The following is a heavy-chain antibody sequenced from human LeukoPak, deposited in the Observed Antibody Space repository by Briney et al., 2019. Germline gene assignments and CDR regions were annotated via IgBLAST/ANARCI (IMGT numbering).Heavy chain of an antibody. CDR2: IYHSGST. D-gene: IGHD3-10*01. CDR3: ARDLEYYGSGPKKNWFDP. CDR1: GYSISSGYY. J-gene: IGHJ5*02. V-gene: IGHV4-38-2*02. Sequence: SETLSLTCAVSGYSISSGYYWGWIRQPPGKGLEWIGSIYHSGSTYYNPSLKSRVTISVDTSKNQFSLKLSSVTAADTAVYYCARDLEYYGSGPKKNWFDPWGQETLVTVSS.